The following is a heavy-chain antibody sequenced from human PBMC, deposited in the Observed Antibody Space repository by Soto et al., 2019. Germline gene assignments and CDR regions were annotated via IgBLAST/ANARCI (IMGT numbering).Heavy chain of an antibody. J-gene: IGHJ4*02. CDR3: ARDRYRGYNSQFDY. CDR1: GYIFTGYY. D-gene: IGHD5-12*01. CDR2: INPNTRGT. Sequence: GASVKVSCKASGYIFTGYYIHWVRQAPGQGLEWMGWINPNTRGTHSAQRFQGRVTMTRDTSISTAYMELSSLRSDDSPVYYCARDRYRGYNSQFDYWAQGTLVTDSS. V-gene: IGHV1-2*02.